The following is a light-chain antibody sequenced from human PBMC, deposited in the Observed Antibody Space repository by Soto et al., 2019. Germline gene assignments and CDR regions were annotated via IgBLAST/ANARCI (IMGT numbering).Light chain of an antibody. CDR3: QQYNNYWT. V-gene: IGKV1-5*01. Sequence: DIQMTQSPSTLSASVGDRVTITCRASQSISSWLAWYQQKPGKAPKLLIYDASSLESGVPSRFSGSGSATEFTLTSSSLQPDDVATYYRQQYNNYWTFGQGTRVEIK. CDR1: QSISSW. J-gene: IGKJ1*01. CDR2: DAS.